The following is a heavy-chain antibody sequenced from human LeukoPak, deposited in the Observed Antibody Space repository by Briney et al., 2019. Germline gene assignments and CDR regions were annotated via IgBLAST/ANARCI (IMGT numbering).Heavy chain of an antibody. CDR2: IIPIFGTA. CDR3: ASGEYYYDSSGYSRFDP. V-gene: IGHV1-69*06. J-gene: IGHJ5*02. Sequence: SVKVSCKASGYTFTGYYMHWVRQAPGQGLEWMGGIIPIFGTANYAQKFQGRVTITADKSTSTAYMELSSLRSEDTAVYYCASGEYYYDSSGYSRFDPWGQGTLVTVSS. D-gene: IGHD3-22*01. CDR1: GYTFTGYY.